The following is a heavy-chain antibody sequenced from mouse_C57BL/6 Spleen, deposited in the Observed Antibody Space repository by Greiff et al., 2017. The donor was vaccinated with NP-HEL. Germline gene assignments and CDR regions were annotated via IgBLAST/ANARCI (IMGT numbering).Heavy chain of an antibody. CDR1: GYTFTEYT. CDR3: ARHEDRLYYGYDGGYAMDY. V-gene: IGHV1-62-2*01. CDR2: FYPGSGSI. J-gene: IGHJ4*01. Sequence: QVQLKESGAELVKPGASVKLSCKASGYTFTEYTIHWVKQRSGQGLEWIGWFYPGSGSIKYNEKFKDKATLTADKSSSTVYMELSRLTSEDSAVYFCARHEDRLYYGYDGGYAMDYWGQGTSVTVSS. D-gene: IGHD2-2*01.